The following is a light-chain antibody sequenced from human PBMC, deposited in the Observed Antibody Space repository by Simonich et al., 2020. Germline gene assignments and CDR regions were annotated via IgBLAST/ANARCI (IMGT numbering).Light chain of an antibody. CDR3: VLYMGSGNWV. J-gene: IGLJ3*02. V-gene: IGLV8-61*01. CDR1: SGSVSTSYY. Sequence: QTVVTQEPSFSVSPGGTVTLTCGLSSGSVSTSYYPSWYQKTPGQAPRTLSYSTNTRSSGVLDRFSGYILWNKAALTIAGAQADDESDYYCVLYMGSGNWVFGGGTKLTVL. CDR2: STN.